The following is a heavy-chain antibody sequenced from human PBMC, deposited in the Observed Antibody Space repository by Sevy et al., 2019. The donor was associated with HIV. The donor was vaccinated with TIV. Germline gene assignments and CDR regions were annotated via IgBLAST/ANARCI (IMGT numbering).Heavy chain of an antibody. J-gene: IGHJ3*01. CDR3: ATDPRAMIWVNAFDV. CDR2: FDPEDGET. D-gene: IGHD3-22*01. Sequence: ASVKVSCKASGYTLTELSMHWVRQAPGQGLEWMGGFDPEDGETIYAQKFQGRVTMTEDTSTDTAYMELSSLRSEDTAVYDCATDPRAMIWVNAFDVWGQGTMVTVSS. V-gene: IGHV1-24*01. CDR1: GYTLTELS.